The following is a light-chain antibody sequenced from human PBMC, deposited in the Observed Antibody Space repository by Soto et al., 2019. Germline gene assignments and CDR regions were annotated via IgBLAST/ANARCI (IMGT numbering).Light chain of an antibody. Sequence: QSVLTQPASVSGSPGQSITISCTGTSSDVGGYDYVSWYQQHPGKAPKLMISDVSNRPSGVSNRFSGSKSGYTASLTISGIQAEDEADYFCSSYTSSRTLVFGGGTKLTVL. J-gene: IGLJ2*01. CDR2: DVS. CDR1: SSDVGGYDY. V-gene: IGLV2-14*01. CDR3: SSYTSSRTLV.